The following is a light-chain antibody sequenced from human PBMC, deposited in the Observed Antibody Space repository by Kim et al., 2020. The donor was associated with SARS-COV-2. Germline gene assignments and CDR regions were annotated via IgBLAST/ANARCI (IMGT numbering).Light chain of an antibody. V-gene: IGKV4-1*01. CDR1: QSVLYSPNNKNY. Sequence: DIVMTQSPDSLAVSLGERATINCKSSQSVLYSPNNKNYLAWYQQKPGQPPKLLIYWASIREFGVPDRFSGSGSGTEFTFTISSLQAEDVAVYYCQHWWAFGQGTKVDIK. J-gene: IGKJ1*01. CDR3: QHWWA. CDR2: WAS.